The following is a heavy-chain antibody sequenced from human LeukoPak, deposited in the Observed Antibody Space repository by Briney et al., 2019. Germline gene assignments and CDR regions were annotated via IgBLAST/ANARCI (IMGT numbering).Heavy chain of an antibody. CDR3: ASGSLGDGYGVGDYYQYMDV. V-gene: IGHV1-69*13. Sequence: ASVKVSCKASGGTFNSYAISWVRQAPGQGLEWMGGIMPLFGTANYAQEVQGRVTFTPDGSASTAYMEVSSLRSEDTAVYYCASGSLGDGYGVGDYYQYMDVWGKGATVTVSS. J-gene: IGHJ6*03. D-gene: IGHD5-24*01. CDR2: IMPLFGTA. CDR1: GGTFNSYA.